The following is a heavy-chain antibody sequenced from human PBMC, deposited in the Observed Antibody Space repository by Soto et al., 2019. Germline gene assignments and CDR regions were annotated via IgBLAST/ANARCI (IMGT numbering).Heavy chain of an antibody. CDR2: INPNSGGT. CDR1: GYTFTGYY. CDR3: ARHFDYGDAGWYYYGMDV. Sequence: ASVKVSCKASGYTFTGYYMHWVRQAPGQGLEWMGWINPNSGGTNYAQKFQGWVTMTRDTSISTAYMELSRLRSDDTAVYYCARHFDYGDAGWYYYGMDVWGQGTTVTVSS. D-gene: IGHD4-17*01. J-gene: IGHJ6*02. V-gene: IGHV1-2*04.